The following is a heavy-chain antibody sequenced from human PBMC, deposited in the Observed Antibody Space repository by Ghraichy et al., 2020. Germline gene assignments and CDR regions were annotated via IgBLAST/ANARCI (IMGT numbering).Heavy chain of an antibody. CDR3: ARGLIYGSGRAWFDP. V-gene: IGHV4-34*01. CDR2: INHSGDT. Sequence: SQTLSLTCAVNGGSFNIYYWNWIRQPPGKGLEWIGEINHSGDTSYNSSLTSRVTISVNTFKKEFSLNLSPVTAADTAVYYCARGLIYGSGRAWFDPWGQGTLVTVSS. J-gene: IGHJ5*02. CDR1: GGSFNIYY. D-gene: IGHD3-10*01.